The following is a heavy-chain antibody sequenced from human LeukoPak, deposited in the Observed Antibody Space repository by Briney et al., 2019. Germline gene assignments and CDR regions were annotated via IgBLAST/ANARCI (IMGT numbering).Heavy chain of an antibody. CDR3: ARTGVEYSSSILYFDY. CDR2: IYYSGST. CDR1: GGSISSSSYY. D-gene: IGHD6-6*01. J-gene: IGHJ4*02. Sequence: PSETLSLTCTVSGGSISSSSYYWGWIRQPPGKGLEWIGSIYYSGSTYYNPSLKSRVTISVDTSKSQFSLKLSSVTAADTAVYYCARTGVEYSSSILYFDYWGQGTLVTVSS. V-gene: IGHV4-39*07.